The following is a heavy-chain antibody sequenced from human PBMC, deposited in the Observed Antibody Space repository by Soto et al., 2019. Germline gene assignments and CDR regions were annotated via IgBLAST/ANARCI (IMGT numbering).Heavy chain of an antibody. CDR3: ARAKAQLWGPDAFDI. CDR1: GGSISSGDYY. D-gene: IGHD5-18*01. V-gene: IGHV4-30-4*01. Sequence: QVQLQESGPGLVKPSQTLSLTCTVSGGSISSGDYYWSWIRQPPGKGLEWIGYIYYSGSTYYNPYLKSRVTISVDTSKNQFSLKLSSVTAADTAVYYCARAKAQLWGPDAFDIWGQGTMVTVSS. CDR2: IYYSGST. J-gene: IGHJ3*02.